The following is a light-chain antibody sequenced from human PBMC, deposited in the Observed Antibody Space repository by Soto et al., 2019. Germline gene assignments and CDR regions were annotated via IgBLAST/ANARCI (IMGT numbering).Light chain of an antibody. CDR1: SSNIGSGYD. CDR2: GNS. V-gene: IGLV1-40*01. CDR3: QSYDSSLSGYLV. Sequence: QSVLTQPPSVSGAPGQRDTISCTGSSSNIGSGYDVHWYQQLPGTAPNLLIYGNSNRPSGVPDRFSGSKSGTSASLAITGLQAEDEADYYCQSYDSSLSGYLVFGGGTKLTVL. J-gene: IGLJ2*01.